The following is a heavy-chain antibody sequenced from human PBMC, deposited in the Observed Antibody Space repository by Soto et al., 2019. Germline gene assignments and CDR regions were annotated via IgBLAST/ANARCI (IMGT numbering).Heavy chain of an antibody. Sequence: QVQLVQSGAEVKKPGSSVKVSCKASGGTFSSYTISWVRQAPGQGLEWMGRIIPILGIAKYAQKFQGRVTITADKSTSTAYMELSSLRSEDTAVYYCANLDYDKSGLDPWGQGTLVTVSS. CDR3: ANLDYDKSGLDP. CDR1: GGTFSSYT. V-gene: IGHV1-69*02. D-gene: IGHD3-16*01. CDR2: IIPILGIA. J-gene: IGHJ5*02.